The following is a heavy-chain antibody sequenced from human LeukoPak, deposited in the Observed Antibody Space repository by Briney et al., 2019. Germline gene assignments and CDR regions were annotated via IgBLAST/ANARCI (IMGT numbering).Heavy chain of an antibody. D-gene: IGHD3-9*01. V-gene: IGHV3-23*01. CDR3: AKDYDRGSNDY. CDR1: GFTFTSYA. Sequence: PGGSLRLSCAASGFTFTSYAMSWVRQAPGKGLEWVSGISGSADYIYYADSVRGRFTISRDNFKNTLYLQMNSLRAEDTAVYYCAKDYDRGSNDYWGQGTLVTVSS. CDR2: ISGSADYI. J-gene: IGHJ4*02.